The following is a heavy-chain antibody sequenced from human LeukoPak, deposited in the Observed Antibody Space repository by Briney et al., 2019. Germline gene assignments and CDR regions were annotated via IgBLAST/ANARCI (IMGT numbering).Heavy chain of an antibody. J-gene: IGHJ3*02. Sequence: GGSLSLSCAASGFTFSSYSMNWVRQAPGKGLEWVSSISSSSSYIYYADSVKDRFTISRDNAKNSLYLQMNSLRAEDTAVYYCALTSRNSGSYFFSHLDAFDIWGQGTMVTVSS. CDR2: ISSSSSYI. CDR3: ALTSRNSGSYFFSHLDAFDI. D-gene: IGHD1-26*01. CDR1: GFTFSSYS. V-gene: IGHV3-21*01.